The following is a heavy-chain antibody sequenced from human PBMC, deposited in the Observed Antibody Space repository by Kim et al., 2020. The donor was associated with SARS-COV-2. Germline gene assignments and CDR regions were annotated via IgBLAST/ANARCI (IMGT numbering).Heavy chain of an antibody. V-gene: IGHV3-23*01. CDR3: AKDHGYSSSWYYGSPVDY. CDR2: ISGSGGST. CDR1: GFTFSSYA. Sequence: GGSLRLSCAASGFTFSSYAMSWVRQAPGKGLEWVSAISGSGGSTYYADSVKGRFTISRDNSKNTLYLQMNSLRAEDTAVYYCAKDHGYSSSWYYGSPVDYWGQGTLVTVSS. J-gene: IGHJ4*02. D-gene: IGHD6-13*01.